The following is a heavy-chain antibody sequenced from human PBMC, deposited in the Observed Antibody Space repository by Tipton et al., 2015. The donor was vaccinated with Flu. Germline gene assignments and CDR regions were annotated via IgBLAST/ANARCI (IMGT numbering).Heavy chain of an antibody. J-gene: IGHJ4*02. CDR1: GGSISSYY. V-gene: IGHV4-59*08. CDR3: ARTIVVVSYFDY. CDR2: IYYSGST. Sequence: TLSLTCTVSGGSISSYYWSWIRQPPGKGLEWIGYIYYSGSTNYNPSLRSRVTISVDTSKNQFSLKLSSVTAADTAVYYCARTIVVVSYFDYWGQGTLVTVSS. D-gene: IGHD3-22*01.